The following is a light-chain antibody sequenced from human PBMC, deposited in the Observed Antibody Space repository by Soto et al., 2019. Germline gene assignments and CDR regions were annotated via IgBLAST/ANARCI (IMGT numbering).Light chain of an antibody. CDR2: DAS. Sequence: EILLTQSPATLSLSPGERATLSCRASQSVRSSLAWYQQKPGQAPRLLIYDASTKATGILGRVSGSGSGTDFTVTIINLGAEDFAVYYCRQRSSWPWTFEQGVKVEIK. CDR1: QSVRSS. CDR3: RQRSSWPWT. J-gene: IGKJ1*01. V-gene: IGKV3-11*01.